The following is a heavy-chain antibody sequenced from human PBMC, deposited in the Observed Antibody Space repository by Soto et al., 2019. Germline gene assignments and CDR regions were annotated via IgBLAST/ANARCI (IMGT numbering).Heavy chain of an antibody. V-gene: IGHV3-23*01. J-gene: IGHJ4*02. Sequence: EVHLLDSGGCLVQPGGSLRLACAASGFTFIDYAMSWVRQAAGKGMEWVATISTAGQGTFSADSVKGRVPISRDKSNNPLYLQRNRSRAEDTAFYFCAKGGGFGGFLGSWGRGTLVTVAA. CDR3: AKGGGFGGFLGS. CDR1: GFTFIDYA. D-gene: IGHD3-10*01. CDR2: ISTAGQGT.